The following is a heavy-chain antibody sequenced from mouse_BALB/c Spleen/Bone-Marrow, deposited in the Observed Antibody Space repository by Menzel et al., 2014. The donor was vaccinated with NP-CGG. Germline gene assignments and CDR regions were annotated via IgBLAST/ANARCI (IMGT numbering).Heavy chain of an antibody. Sequence: EVQLQQSGPSLMKPSQTLSLTCSVTGDSIXSGYWNWIRKFPGNKLEYMGYISYSGSTYYSPSLKSRISITRDTSKNQYYLQLNSVTTEDTATYYCATYDGYYFDYWGQGTTLTVSS. V-gene: IGHV3-8*02. CDR3: ATYDGYYFDY. CDR1: GDSIXSGY. D-gene: IGHD2-3*01. CDR2: ISYSGST. J-gene: IGHJ2*01.